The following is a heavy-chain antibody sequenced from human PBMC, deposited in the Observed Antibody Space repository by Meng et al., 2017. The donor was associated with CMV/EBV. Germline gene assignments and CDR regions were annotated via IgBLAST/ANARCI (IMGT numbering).Heavy chain of an antibody. V-gene: IGHV3-66*02. Sequence: LACAISGFTVGSHFMGWVRRAPGKGLEWVSVICPGGSTYYADYVQGRFTISRDNSKNTLILQMNSLRDEDTAVYYCVRGTTSGWFGVSWGQGTLVTVSS. D-gene: IGHD6-19*01. CDR1: GFTVGSHF. J-gene: IGHJ5*02. CDR2: ICPGGST. CDR3: VRGTTSGWFGVS.